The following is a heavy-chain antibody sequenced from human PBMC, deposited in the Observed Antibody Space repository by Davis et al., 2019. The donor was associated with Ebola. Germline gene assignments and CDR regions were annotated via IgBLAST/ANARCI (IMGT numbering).Heavy chain of an antibody. Sequence: TVSCMASGYSFTRYWIGWVRQLPGKGLEWMGIMYPADSDTRNSPSFQGQVTISADKSISTAYLQWRSLKASDTAVYYCATGGYYASGSHDYWGQGTLVTVSS. CDR1: GYSFTRYW. J-gene: IGHJ4*02. D-gene: IGHD3-10*01. CDR2: MYPADSDT. V-gene: IGHV5-51*01. CDR3: ATGGYYASGSHDY.